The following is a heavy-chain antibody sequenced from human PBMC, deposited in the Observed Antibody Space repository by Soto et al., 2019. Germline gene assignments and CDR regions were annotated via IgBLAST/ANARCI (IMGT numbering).Heavy chain of an antibody. D-gene: IGHD2-21*02. Sequence: ASVKVSCKASGGTFSSYAISWVRQAPGQGLEGMGGIIRIFGTANYAQKFQGRVTITEDESTITAYMELSSLRSEVTSMYYCAVLAYCGGDCYSGAFDNWGQGTMVTVSS. CDR3: AVLAYCGGDCYSGAFDN. J-gene: IGHJ3*02. CDR1: GGTFSSYA. V-gene: IGHV1-69*13. CDR2: IIRIFGTA.